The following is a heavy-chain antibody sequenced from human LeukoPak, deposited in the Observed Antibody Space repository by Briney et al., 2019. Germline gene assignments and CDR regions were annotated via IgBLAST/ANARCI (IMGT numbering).Heavy chain of an antibody. CDR3: ARDPGSSSFYYYYMDV. CDR1: GGSISSYY. J-gene: IGHJ6*03. V-gene: IGHV4-59*01. D-gene: IGHD6-13*01. Sequence: PSETLSLTCTVSGGSISSYYWSWIRQPPGKGLEWIGYIYYSGSTNYNPSLKSRVTISVDTSKNQFSLKLSSVTAADTAVYYCARDPGSSSFYYYYMDVWGKGTTVTVSS. CDR2: IYYSGST.